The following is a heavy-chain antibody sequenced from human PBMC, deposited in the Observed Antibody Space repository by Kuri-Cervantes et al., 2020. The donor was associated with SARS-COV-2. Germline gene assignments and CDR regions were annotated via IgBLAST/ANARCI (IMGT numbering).Heavy chain of an antibody. J-gene: IGHJ4*02. Sequence: EPLKISCSVSGGSLSPYYWSWIRQPPGTGLEYIGYIYYSGTTNCNPSLKSRVSISVDTSKNQLSLKLNSVTAADTAVYYCAREERGYHYGYFDYWGQGALVTVSS. CDR2: IYYSGTT. V-gene: IGHV4-59*12. CDR1: GGSLSPYY. D-gene: IGHD5-18*01. CDR3: AREERGYHYGYFDY.